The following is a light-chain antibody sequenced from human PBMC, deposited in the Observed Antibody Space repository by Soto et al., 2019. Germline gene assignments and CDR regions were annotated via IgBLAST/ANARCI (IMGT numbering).Light chain of an antibody. CDR3: QQFSSYPLT. CDR2: DAS. V-gene: IGKV3-20*01. J-gene: IGKJ4*01. Sequence: EFVLTQSPGTLSLSPGERATLSCRASQTVRNNYLAWYQQKPGQAPRLLIYDASSRATGIPDRFSGGGSGTDFTLTISRLEPADFAVYYCQQFSSYPLTFGGGTKADIK. CDR1: QTVRNNY.